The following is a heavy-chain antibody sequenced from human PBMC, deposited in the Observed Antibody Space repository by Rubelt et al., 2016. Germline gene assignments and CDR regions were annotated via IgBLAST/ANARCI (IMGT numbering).Heavy chain of an antibody. Sequence: QQQLQESGPGLVKPLETLSLTCTVSGGSISSSSYYWGWIRQPPGKGLEWIGSIYYSGRTYYNPSLKSRVTIFVDTSKNQFPLRWSSVTAAATVVYDCARGDRSGSYHFDLWGRGTLVTVSS. V-gene: IGHV4-39*01. D-gene: IGHD1-26*01. CDR2: IYYSGRT. CDR1: GGSISSSSYY. CDR3: ARGDRSGSYHFDL. J-gene: IGHJ2*01.